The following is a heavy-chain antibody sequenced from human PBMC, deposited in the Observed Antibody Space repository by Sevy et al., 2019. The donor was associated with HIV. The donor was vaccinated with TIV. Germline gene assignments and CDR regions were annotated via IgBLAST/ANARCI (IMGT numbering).Heavy chain of an antibody. CDR1: GFTFSSYG. CDR2: IWYDGSNN. J-gene: IGHJ3*02. CDR3: ARDHRIMITFGGVIVHDAFDI. V-gene: IGHV3-33*01. D-gene: IGHD3-16*02. Sequence: GGSLRLSCAASGFTFSSYGMHWVRQAPGKGLEWVAVIWYDGSNNNYADSVKGRFTISRDNSKNTLYLQMNSLRAEDTAVYYCARDHRIMITFGGVIVHDAFDIWGQGTMVTVSS.